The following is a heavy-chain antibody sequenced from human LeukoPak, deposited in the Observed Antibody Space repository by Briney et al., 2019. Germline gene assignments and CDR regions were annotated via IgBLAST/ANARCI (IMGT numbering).Heavy chain of an antibody. Sequence: PGGSLRLSCAASGFTLSSYAMSGVRPAPGKGLEWVSGMGGVGGRTYYADSVRGRFTMSRDNSKTTLYLKLNSLGSENTALYYCAKEYLQFESTSPLDYWGQGTLVTVSS. V-gene: IGHV3-23*01. D-gene: IGHD4-11*01. J-gene: IGHJ4*02. CDR1: GFTLSSYA. CDR2: MGGVGGRT. CDR3: AKEYLQFESTSPLDY.